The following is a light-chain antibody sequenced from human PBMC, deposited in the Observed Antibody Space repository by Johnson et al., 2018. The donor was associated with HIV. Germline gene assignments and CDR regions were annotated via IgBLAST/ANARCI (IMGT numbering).Light chain of an antibody. Sequence: QAVLTQPPSVSAASGQKVTISCSGSSPNIGINYVSWYQQLPGTAPKLLIYENNKRPSGIPDRFSGSKSGTSATLGITGLQTGDEADYYCGTWDSSLSAYVFGTGTKVTVL. CDR3: GTWDSSLSAYV. CDR2: ENN. J-gene: IGLJ1*01. CDR1: SPNIGINY. V-gene: IGLV1-51*02.